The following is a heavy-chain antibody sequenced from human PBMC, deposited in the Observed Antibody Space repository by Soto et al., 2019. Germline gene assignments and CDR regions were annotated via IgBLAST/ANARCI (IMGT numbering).Heavy chain of an antibody. CDR1: GFTFRNYA. V-gene: IGHV3-30-3*01. CDR2: ISYDGGNK. CDR3: ARGDREDIAVVIGVRPGEYGVDV. J-gene: IGHJ6*02. D-gene: IGHD2-15*01. Sequence: QVQLVESGGGVVKPGRSLRLSCAASGFTFRNYAMHWVRQAPGKGLECVAVISYDGGNKFYRDYVKGRFTISRDNSKNILYLQIDSLRYEDTAVYYCARGDREDIAVVIGVRPGEYGVDVWGQGTRVTVSS.